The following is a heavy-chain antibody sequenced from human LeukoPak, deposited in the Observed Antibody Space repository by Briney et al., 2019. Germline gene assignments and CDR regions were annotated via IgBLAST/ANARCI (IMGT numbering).Heavy chain of an antibody. CDR3: ARGGYCSSTSCPMDAFDI. CDR2: IYDNGNT. Sequence: EALSLTCTVSGGSISVYIWSWIRQPPGKGLEWIAYIYDNGNTNYNPSLKSRVTILVDTSKNQFSLKLSSVTAADTAVYYCARGGYCSSTSCPMDAFDIWGQGTMVTVSS. CDR1: GGSISVYI. V-gene: IGHV4-59*12. J-gene: IGHJ3*02. D-gene: IGHD2-2*03.